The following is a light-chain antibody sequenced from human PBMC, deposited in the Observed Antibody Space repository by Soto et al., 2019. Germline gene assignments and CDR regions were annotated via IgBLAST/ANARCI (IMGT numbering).Light chain of an antibody. CDR2: GNT. Sequence: QSVLTQPPSLSGAPVRNIIISCTGGGSNIGAGFDVHWYQQLPGTAPKLLIYGNTNRPSGVPDRFSGSKSGTSASLVITGLQAEDEADYYCQSYDTGLSGPVVFGGGTKLTVL. V-gene: IGLV1-40*01. J-gene: IGLJ2*01. CDR1: GSNIGAGFD. CDR3: QSYDTGLSGPVV.